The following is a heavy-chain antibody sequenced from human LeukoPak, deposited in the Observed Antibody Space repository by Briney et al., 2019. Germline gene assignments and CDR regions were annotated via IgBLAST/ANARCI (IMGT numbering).Heavy chain of an antibody. CDR3: ASVRGYSRGWYASGFDP. J-gene: IGHJ5*02. D-gene: IGHD6-19*01. CDR1: GGSISRYY. V-gene: IGHV4-59*01. CDR2: ICYSGST. Sequence: PSETRSLTCTVSGGSISRYYWSWIRQPPGKGLGWMGYICYSGSTNYNPSLKSRVTISVDTSKNQFSLNLSSVAAADTAVYYCASVRGYSRGWYASGFDPWGQGTLVPVSS.